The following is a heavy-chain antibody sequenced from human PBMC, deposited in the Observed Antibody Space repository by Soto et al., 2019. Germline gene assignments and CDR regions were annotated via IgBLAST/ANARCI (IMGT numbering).Heavy chain of an antibody. Sequence: ASVKVSCKASGYTFNTYGINWVRQAPGQGLEWMGWISAYNGNTNYAEKVRGRVTMTTDTSTSTAYMELRSLRSDDTAVYYCAREALYSSGWYYSDYWGQGTLVTVSS. V-gene: IGHV1-18*01. CDR2: ISAYNGNT. J-gene: IGHJ4*02. CDR3: AREALYSSGWYYSDY. CDR1: GYTFNTYG. D-gene: IGHD6-13*01.